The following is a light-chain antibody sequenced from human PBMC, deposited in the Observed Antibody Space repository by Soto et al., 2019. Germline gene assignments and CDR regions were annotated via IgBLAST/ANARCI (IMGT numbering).Light chain of an antibody. CDR2: DAS. Sequence: EIVLTQSPATLSLSPGERATLSCRTSQNVSNHLIWYQQKAGQAPRLLIYDASNRATGIPARFSGSGSGTDFTLSISSLEPEDFAVYYCQQRSNWPLTFGGGTKVEIK. V-gene: IGKV3-11*01. CDR3: QQRSNWPLT. J-gene: IGKJ4*01. CDR1: QNVSNH.